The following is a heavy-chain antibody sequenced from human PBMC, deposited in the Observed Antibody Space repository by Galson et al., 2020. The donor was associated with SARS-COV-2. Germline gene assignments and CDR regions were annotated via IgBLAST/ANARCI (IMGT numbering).Heavy chain of an antibody. Sequence: GESLKISCKGSGYSFTSYWIGWVRQMPGKGLEWMGLIYPGDSDTRYSPSFQGQVTISADKSISTAYLQWSSLKASDTAMYYCARLGGDYVLAATYYYYGMDVWGQGTTVTVSS. D-gene: IGHD4-17*01. J-gene: IGHJ6*02. CDR3: ARLGGDYVLAATYYYYGMDV. V-gene: IGHV5-51*01. CDR2: IYPGDSDT. CDR1: GYSFTSYW.